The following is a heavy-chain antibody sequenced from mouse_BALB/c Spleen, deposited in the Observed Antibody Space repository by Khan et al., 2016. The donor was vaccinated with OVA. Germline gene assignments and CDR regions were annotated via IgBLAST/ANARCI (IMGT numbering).Heavy chain of an antibody. CDR2: VSPGSGST. D-gene: IGHD2-12*01. CDR1: GYTFTSYW. J-gene: IGHJ4*01. Sequence: DLVMPGASVKLSCKASGYTFTSYWINWIKQRPGQGLEWIGRVSPGSGSTYYNEIFKGTATVPVDKSSSTASIQLNSLYTEESAIFLCTRTNCCGYSFYAMDYWVQGTSVTVSS. CDR3: TRTNCCGYSFYAMDY. V-gene: IGHV1S41*01.